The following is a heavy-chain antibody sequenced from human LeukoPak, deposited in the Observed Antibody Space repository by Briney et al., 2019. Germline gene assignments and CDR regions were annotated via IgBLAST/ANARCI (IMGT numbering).Heavy chain of an antibody. J-gene: IGHJ5*02. D-gene: IGHD2-2*01. V-gene: IGHV1-18*01. CDR2: ISAYNGNT. Sequence: ASVKVSCKASGYTFTSYGISWVRQAPGQGLEWMGRISAYNGNTNYAQKLQGRVTMTTDTSTSTAYMELRSLRSDDTAVYYCARDMGDIVVVPGTNWFDPWGQGTLVTVSS. CDR1: GYTFTSYG. CDR3: ARDMGDIVVVPGTNWFDP.